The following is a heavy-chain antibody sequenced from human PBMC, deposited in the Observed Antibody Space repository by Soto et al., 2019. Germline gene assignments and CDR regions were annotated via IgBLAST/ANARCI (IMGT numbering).Heavy chain of an antibody. Sequence: EVQLVESGGGLVQPGGSLRLSCAASGFTFSSYWMHWVRQAPGKGLVWVSRINSDGSSTSYPDSVKGRFTISRDNAKNTLYLQMNSLRAEDTAVYYCARVSSPVVVVEYWFDPWGQGTLVTVSS. V-gene: IGHV3-74*01. CDR1: GFTFSSYW. D-gene: IGHD2-15*01. J-gene: IGHJ5*02. CDR2: INSDGSST. CDR3: ARVSSPVVVVEYWFDP.